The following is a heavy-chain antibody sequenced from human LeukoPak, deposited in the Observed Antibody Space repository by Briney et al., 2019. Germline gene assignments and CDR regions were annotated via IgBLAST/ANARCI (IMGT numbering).Heavy chain of an antibody. V-gene: IGHV4-59*01. CDR3: ARDGLGYSGYDHYYYYGMDV. Sequence: KPSETLSLTCTVSGGSISSYYWSWIRQPPGKGLEWIGYIYYSGSTNYNPSLKSRVTISVDTSKNQFSLKLSSVTAADTAVYYCARDGLGYSGYDHYYYYGMDVWGQGTTVTVSS. CDR1: GGSISSYY. J-gene: IGHJ6*02. D-gene: IGHD5-12*01. CDR2: IYYSGST.